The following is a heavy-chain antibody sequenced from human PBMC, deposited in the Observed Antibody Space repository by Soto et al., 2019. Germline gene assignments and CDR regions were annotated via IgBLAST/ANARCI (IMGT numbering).Heavy chain of an antibody. CDR1: GFSFSSYW. CDR3: ARDLPSASGASAFDI. D-gene: IGHD2-2*01. V-gene: IGHV3-7*01. Sequence: QPGGSLCLSCAASGFSFSSYWMSWVRQTPGKGLEWVANIKQDGSEKYYVDSVKGRFTISRDNAKNSLYLQMNSLRAEDTAVYYCARDLPSASGASAFDILGQRTMVTVSS. J-gene: IGHJ3*02. CDR2: IKQDGSEK.